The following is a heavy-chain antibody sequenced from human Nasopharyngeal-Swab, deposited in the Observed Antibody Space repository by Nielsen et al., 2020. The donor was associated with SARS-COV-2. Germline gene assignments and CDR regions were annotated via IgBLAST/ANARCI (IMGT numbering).Heavy chain of an antibody. CDR2: IWYDGSNK. D-gene: IGHD5-18*01. J-gene: IGHJ4*02. CDR1: GFTFSSYG. V-gene: IGHV3-33*01. CDR3: ARAETGYSYGYPFDY. Sequence: GESQKISCAASGFTFSSYGMHWVRQAPGKGLEWVAVIWYDGSNKYYADSVKGRFTISRDNSKNTLYLQMNSLRAEDTAVYYCARAETGYSYGYPFDYWGQGTLVTVSS.